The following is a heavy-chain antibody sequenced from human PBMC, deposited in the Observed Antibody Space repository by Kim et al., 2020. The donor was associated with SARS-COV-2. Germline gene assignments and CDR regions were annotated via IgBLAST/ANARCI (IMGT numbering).Heavy chain of an antibody. Sequence: GGSLRLSCAASGFTFSSYTMNWVRQAPGKGLEWVSSISSSGSYIYYADSVKGRFTVSRDNAKNSLYLQMNSLRAEDTAVYYCSLAAGCSGGSCYGGDYWG. CDR2: ISSSGSYI. CDR1: GFTFSSYT. CDR3: SLAAGCSGGSCYGGDY. J-gene: IGHJ4*01. D-gene: IGHD2-15*01. V-gene: IGHV3-21*01.